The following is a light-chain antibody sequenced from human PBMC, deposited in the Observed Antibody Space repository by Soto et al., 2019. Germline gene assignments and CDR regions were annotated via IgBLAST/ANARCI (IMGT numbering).Light chain of an antibody. CDR2: LAS. CDR1: QSITNNY. CDR3: QQYGSSPWT. Sequence: EIVLTQSPGTLSLSLGERATLSCRASQSITNNYLAWYQQKPGQAPRLLIYLASNRAAGIRDRFSGSGSGADCTLTINRLEPEDFAVYHCQQYGSSPWTFGQGTKVDIK. V-gene: IGKV3-20*01. J-gene: IGKJ1*01.